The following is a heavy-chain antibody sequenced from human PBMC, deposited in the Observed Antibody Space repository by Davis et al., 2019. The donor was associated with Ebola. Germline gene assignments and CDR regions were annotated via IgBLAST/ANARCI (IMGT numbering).Heavy chain of an antibody. D-gene: IGHD3-16*01. J-gene: IGHJ5*02. V-gene: IGHV3-74*03. CDR1: GFTFSKYW. CDR2: INSDGSSS. CDR3: AKDKGFWVPPDWFGP. Sequence: PGGSLRLSCAASGFTFSKYWMHWVRQTPGKGLMWVSRINSDGSSSTREYADSVEGRFNISRDNSKNTLSLQMNSVRGEDSAVYYCAKDKGFWVPPDWFGPWGQGVQVTVSS.